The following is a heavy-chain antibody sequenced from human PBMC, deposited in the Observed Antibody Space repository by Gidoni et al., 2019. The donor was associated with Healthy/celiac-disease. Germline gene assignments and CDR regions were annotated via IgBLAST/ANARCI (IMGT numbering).Heavy chain of an antibody. CDR3: AKTGDYYDSGGTRSHFDY. J-gene: IGHJ4*02. CDR1: GFTFSSYG. CDR2: ISYDGSNK. D-gene: IGHD3-22*01. Sequence: QVQLVESGGGVVQPGRSLRLSCAASGFTFSSYGMHWVRQAPGKGLEWVAVISYDGSNKYYADSVKGRFTISRDNSKNTLYLQMNSLRAEDTAVYYCAKTGDYYDSGGTRSHFDYWGQGTLVTVSS. V-gene: IGHV3-30*18.